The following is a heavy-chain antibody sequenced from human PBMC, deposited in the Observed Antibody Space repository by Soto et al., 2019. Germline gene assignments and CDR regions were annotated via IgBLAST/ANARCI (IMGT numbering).Heavy chain of an antibody. CDR2: MNPNSGNT. Sequence: QVQLVQSGAEVKKPGASVKVSCKASGYTFTSYDINWVRQATGQGLEWMGWMNPNSGNTGYAQKFXGXGXMXRNTSISTAYMELSSLRSEDTAVYYCARESLRGMDVWGQGTTVTVSS. J-gene: IGHJ6*02. CDR3: ARESLRGMDV. V-gene: IGHV1-8*01. CDR1: GYTFTSYD.